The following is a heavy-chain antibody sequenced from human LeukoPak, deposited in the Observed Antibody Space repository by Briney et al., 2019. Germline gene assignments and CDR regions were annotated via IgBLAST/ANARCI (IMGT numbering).Heavy chain of an antibody. J-gene: IGHJ4*02. CDR1: GFSFSGHY. Sequence: GGSLRLSCAASGFSFSGHYMSWIRQAPGKGLEWISYISSTITTIYYADSVKGRFTIPRDNAKNSLYLQMSSLRAEDTAVYYCARGDCSATSCYYFDYWGQGTLVTVSS. V-gene: IGHV3-11*04. CDR2: ISSTITTI. D-gene: IGHD2-2*01. CDR3: ARGDCSATSCYYFDY.